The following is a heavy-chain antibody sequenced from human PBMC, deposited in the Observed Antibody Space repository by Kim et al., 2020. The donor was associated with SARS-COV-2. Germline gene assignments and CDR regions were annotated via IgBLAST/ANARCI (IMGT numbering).Heavy chain of an antibody. D-gene: IGHD3-22*01. CDR2: ITPNNGNR. V-gene: IGHV1-18*04. CDR1: GYTFTSFG. CDR3: ARGGGYYPYHFDY. J-gene: IGHJ4*02. Sequence: ASVKVSCKASGYTFTSFGITWMRQAPGQGLEWLGWITPNNGNRRYAQNLQGRVTMSTDSSTITAYMELGSLRSDDTAVYYCARGGGYYPYHFDYWGQGTLVSVSS.